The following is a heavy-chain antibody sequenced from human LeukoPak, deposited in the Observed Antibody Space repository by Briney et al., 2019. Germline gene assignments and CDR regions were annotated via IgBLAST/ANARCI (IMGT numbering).Heavy chain of an antibody. CDR3: ARETPSRYFDY. V-gene: IGHV1-3*01. CDR2: INAGNGNT. CDR1: GYTFTSYA. D-gene: IGHD4-23*01. Sequence: ASVKVSCKASGYTFTSYAMHWVRQAPGQRLEWMGWINAGNGNTKYSQKFQGRVTMTRDTSTSTVYMELSSLRSEDTAVYYCARETPSRYFDYWGQGTLVTVSS. J-gene: IGHJ4*02.